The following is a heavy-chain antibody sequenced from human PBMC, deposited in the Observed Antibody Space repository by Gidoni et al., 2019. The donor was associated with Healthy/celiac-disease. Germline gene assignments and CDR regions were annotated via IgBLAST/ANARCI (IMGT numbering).Heavy chain of an antibody. Sequence: QVQLQESGPGLVKPSETLSLTCTVSGGFISSYYWSWIRQPPGKGLEWIGYIYYSGSTNYNPSLKSRVTISVDTSKNQFSLKLSSVTAADTAVYYCARDPRYYYDSSGHWYFDLWGRGTLVTVSS. D-gene: IGHD3-22*01. CDR1: GGFISSYY. J-gene: IGHJ2*01. CDR3: ARDPRYYYDSSGHWYFDL. V-gene: IGHV4-59*01. CDR2: IYYSGST.